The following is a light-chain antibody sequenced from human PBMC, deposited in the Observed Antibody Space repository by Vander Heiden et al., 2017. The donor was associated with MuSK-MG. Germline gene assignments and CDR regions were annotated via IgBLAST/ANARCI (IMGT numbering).Light chain of an antibody. CDR2: GAS. V-gene: IGKV3-15*01. Sequence: EIVMTPSPATLSVSPGERATLSCRASQSITGKLAWYQQTPGQAPRLLIYGASTRATGIPARFSGSGSGTEFTLTISSLQSEDFAIYYCQQYNNWPWTFGLGTKVEIK. J-gene: IGKJ1*01. CDR1: QSITGK. CDR3: QQYNNWPWT.